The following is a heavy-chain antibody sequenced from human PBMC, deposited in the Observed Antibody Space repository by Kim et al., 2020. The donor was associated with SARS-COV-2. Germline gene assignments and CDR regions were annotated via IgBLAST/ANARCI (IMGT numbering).Heavy chain of an antibody. CDR3: ATYGSGSYYNVGAFDI. CDR2: IYYSGST. J-gene: IGHJ3*02. Sequence: SETLSLTCTVSGGSISSYYWSWIRQPPGKGLEWIGYIYYSGSTNYNPSLKSRVTISVDTSKNQFSLKLSSVTAADTAVYYCATYGSGSYYNVGAFDIWGQGTMVTVSS. V-gene: IGHV4-59*08. D-gene: IGHD3-10*01. CDR1: GGSISSYY.